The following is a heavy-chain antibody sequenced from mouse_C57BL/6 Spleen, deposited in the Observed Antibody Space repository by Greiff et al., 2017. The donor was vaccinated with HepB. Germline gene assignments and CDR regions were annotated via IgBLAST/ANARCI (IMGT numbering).Heavy chain of an antibody. J-gene: IGHJ2*01. Sequence: EVQLQQSGPELVKPGASVKISCKASGYTFTDYYMNWVKQSHGKSLEWIGDINPNNGGTSYNQKFKGKATLTVENSSSTAYMELRSLTSEDSAVYYCARSPDYFDYWGQGTTLTVSS. CDR2: INPNNGGT. V-gene: IGHV1-26*01. CDR3: ARSPDYFDY. CDR1: GYTFTDYY.